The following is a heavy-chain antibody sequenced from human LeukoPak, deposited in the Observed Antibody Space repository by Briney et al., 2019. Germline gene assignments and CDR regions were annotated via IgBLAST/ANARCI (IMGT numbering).Heavy chain of an antibody. CDR1: GFTFSSYG. CDR3: ARDPFYGSGSYYYFDY. V-gene: IGHV3-20*04. CDR2: INWNGGST. J-gene: IGHJ4*02. Sequence: PGGSLRLSCAASGFTFSSYGMSWVRQAPGKGLEWVSGINWNGGSTGYADSVKGRFTISRDNAKNSLYLQMNSLRAEDTALYYCARDPFYGSGSYYYFDYWGQGTLVTVSS. D-gene: IGHD3-10*01.